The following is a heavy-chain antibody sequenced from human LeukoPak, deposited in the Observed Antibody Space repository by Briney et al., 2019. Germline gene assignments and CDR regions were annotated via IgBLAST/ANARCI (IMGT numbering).Heavy chain of an antibody. CDR2: IKPDSGSS. D-gene: IGHD6-19*01. Sequence: GESLKISCKGSGYTFTAYYIHWLRQAPGQGPEWMGWIKPDSGSSHYAQKFQGRVTMTRDTSSSSAYMDLTRLKSGDTAVYYCARARVPIAVAGLYYFDYWGQGALVTVSS. CDR3: ARARVPIAVAGLYYFDY. V-gene: IGHV1-2*02. J-gene: IGHJ4*02. CDR1: GYTFTAYY.